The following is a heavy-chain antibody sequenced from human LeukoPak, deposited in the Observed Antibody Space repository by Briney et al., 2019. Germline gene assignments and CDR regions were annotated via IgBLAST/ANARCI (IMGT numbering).Heavy chain of an antibody. CDR1: GFTFSSYS. J-gene: IGHJ4*02. Sequence: GGSLRLSCAASGFTFSSYSMNWVRQAPGKGLEWVSSISSSSRYIYYAETVKGRFTISRDNTKNSLYLQMNSLRADDTAVYYCERDRGAVAEFLYWGQGTLVTVAS. CDR3: ERDRGAVAEFLY. V-gene: IGHV3-21*01. D-gene: IGHD6-19*01. CDR2: ISSSSRYI.